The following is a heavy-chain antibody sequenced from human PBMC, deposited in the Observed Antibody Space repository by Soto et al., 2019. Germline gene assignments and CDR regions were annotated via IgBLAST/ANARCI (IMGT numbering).Heavy chain of an antibody. CDR2: INHSGST. V-gene: IGHV4-34*01. J-gene: IGHJ6*02. Sequence: QVQLQQWGAGLLKPSETLSLTCAVYGGSFSGYYWSWIRQPPGKGLEWIGEINHSGSTNYNPSLKSRVTISVDTSKNQFSLKLSSVTAADTAVYYCAIGLGLRFLEWPHWGYGMDVWGQGTTVTVSS. D-gene: IGHD3-3*01. CDR1: GGSFSGYY. CDR3: AIGLGLRFLEWPHWGYGMDV.